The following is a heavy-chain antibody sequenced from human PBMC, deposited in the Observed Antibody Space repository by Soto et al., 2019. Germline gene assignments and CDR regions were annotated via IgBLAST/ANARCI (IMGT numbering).Heavy chain of an antibody. D-gene: IGHD3-22*01. V-gene: IGHV4-30-4*02. CDR1: GGSISSDDYY. Sequence: PSETLSLTCTVSGGSISSDDYYWSWIRQAPGRGLEWIGYIHSSGSIYYNPALKSRATMSIDTARNQFSLKVSSVTVADTAVYYCARDLDGLHDDNSGPYPRPWWGQCTRVTVS. J-gene: IGHJ1*01. CDR2: IHSSGSI. CDR3: ARDLDGLHDDNSGPYPRPW.